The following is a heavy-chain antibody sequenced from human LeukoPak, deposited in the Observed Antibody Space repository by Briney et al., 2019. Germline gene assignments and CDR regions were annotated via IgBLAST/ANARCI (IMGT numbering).Heavy chain of an antibody. CDR2: ISAYNGNT. V-gene: IGHV1-18*04. CDR1: GYTFTSYG. Sequence: ASVKVSCKASGYTFTSYGISWVRQAPGQGREWMGWISAYNGNTNYAQKLQGRVTMTTDTSTSTAYMELRSLRSDDTAVYYCARYHSGYEWGPFDYWGQGTLVTVSS. J-gene: IGHJ4*02. CDR3: ARYHSGYEWGPFDY. D-gene: IGHD5-12*01.